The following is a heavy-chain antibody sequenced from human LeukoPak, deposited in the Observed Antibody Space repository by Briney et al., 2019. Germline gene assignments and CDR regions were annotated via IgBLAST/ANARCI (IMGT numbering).Heavy chain of an antibody. CDR2: FDPEDGET. V-gene: IGHV1-24*01. Sequence: ASVKVSCKVSGYTLTELSMHWVRHAPGKGLEWMGGFDPEDGETIYARKFQGRVTMTENTSTDTAYMELSSLRSEDTAVYYCATVAYCGGDCYSGNGFDPWGQGTLVTVSS. CDR1: GYTLTELS. D-gene: IGHD2-21*02. CDR3: ATVAYCGGDCYSGNGFDP. J-gene: IGHJ5*02.